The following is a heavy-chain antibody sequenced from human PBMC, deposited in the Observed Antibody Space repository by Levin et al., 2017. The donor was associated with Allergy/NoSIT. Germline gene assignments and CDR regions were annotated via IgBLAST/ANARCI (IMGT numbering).Heavy chain of an antibody. CDR2: IFPGDSDT. CDR1: GYSFADYW. Sequence: GESLKISCKGSGYSFADYWIGWVRQMPGKGLEWMGIIFPGDSDTKYSPSFQGQVTISVDKSMSTAYLQWGSLKASDTAMYYCARYGIGGCNSNNRCFTAYYDYGMDVWGQGTTVTVSS. J-gene: IGHJ6*02. D-gene: IGHD2/OR15-2a*01. V-gene: IGHV5-51*01. CDR3: ARYGIGGCNSNNRCFTAYYDYGMDV.